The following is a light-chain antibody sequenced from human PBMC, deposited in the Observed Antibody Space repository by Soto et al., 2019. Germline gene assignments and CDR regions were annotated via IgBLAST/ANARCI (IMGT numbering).Light chain of an antibody. CDR3: QQYYSTPYT. V-gene: IGKV4-1*01. CDR2: WAS. CDR1: QSILSTSNYNTF. J-gene: IGKJ2*01. Sequence: DIVLTQSPDSLAVSLGERATINCKSSQSILSTSNYNTFLAWYQQKPGQPPKLLIYWASTRESGVPDRFSGSWSGTDFTLTISSLQAEDVAVYYCQQYYSTPYTFGQGTKLEIK.